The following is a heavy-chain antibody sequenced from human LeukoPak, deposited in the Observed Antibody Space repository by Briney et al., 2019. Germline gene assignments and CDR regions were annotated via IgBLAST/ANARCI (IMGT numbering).Heavy chain of an antibody. J-gene: IGHJ5*02. D-gene: IGHD1-7*01. V-gene: IGHV4-39*01. Sequence: SETLSLTCTVSGGSISSSSYYWGWIRQPPGKGLEWIGSIYYSGSTYYNPSLKSRVTISVDTSKNQFSLKLSSVTAADTAVYYCARVRNNWNYFSARNNWFDPWGQGTLVTVSS. CDR2: IYYSGST. CDR3: ARVRNNWNYFSARNNWFDP. CDR1: GGSISSSSYY.